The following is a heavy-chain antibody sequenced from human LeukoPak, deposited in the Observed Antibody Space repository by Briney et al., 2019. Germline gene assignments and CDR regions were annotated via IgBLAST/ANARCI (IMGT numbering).Heavy chain of an antibody. D-gene: IGHD3-10*01. V-gene: IGHV3-23*01. CDR3: AKNPQGGYYGSGSYYWVY. Sequence: GGTLRLSCEASGFTFSHYEMNWVRQAPGKGLEWVSAISGGGSSTFYADSVKGRFTISRDNFKNTLYLQMNGLRAEDTALYYCAKNPQGGYYGSGSYYWVYWGQGTLVTVSS. CDR1: GFTFSHYE. J-gene: IGHJ4*02. CDR2: ISGGGSST.